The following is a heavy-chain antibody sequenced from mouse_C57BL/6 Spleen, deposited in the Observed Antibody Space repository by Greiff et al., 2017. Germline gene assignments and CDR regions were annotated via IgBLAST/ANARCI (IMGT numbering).Heavy chain of an antibody. Sequence: VQLVESGAELVRPGASVTLSCKASGYTFTDYEMHWVKQTPVHGLEWIGAIDPETGGTAYNQKFKGKAILTADKSSSTAYMALRSLTSEDSAVYYCTRRNGKGPYYFDYWGQGTTLTVSS. CDR3: TRRNGKGPYYFDY. CDR2: IDPETGGT. CDR1: GYTFTDYE. J-gene: IGHJ2*01. V-gene: IGHV1-15*01. D-gene: IGHD2-1*01.